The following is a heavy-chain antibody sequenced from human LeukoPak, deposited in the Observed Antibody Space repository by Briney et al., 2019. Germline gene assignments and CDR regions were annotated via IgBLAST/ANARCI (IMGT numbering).Heavy chain of an antibody. D-gene: IGHD1-26*01. CDR3: ARLGSTPSAVYGMDV. CDR1: GYSFTSYW. J-gene: IGHJ6*02. Sequence: GESLKISCKGSGYSFTSYWIAWVRQMPGKGLEWMGIIHPGDSDTRYSPSFQGQVTISTDKSISTAYLQWSSLKASDTAMYYCARLGSTPSAVYGMDVWGQGTTVTVSS. V-gene: IGHV5-51*01. CDR2: IHPGDSDT.